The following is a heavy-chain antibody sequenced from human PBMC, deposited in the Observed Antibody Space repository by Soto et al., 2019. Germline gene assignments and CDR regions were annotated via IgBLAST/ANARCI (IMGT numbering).Heavy chain of an antibody. V-gene: IGHV3-21*06. Sequence: PGGSLRLSCGASGFMFNTYTMHRVRQAPGKGLEWVSSIRSDSRFINYADSVQGRFTISRDNAKNSVYLQMNSLRGEDTAVYYCVRMVSDWLDPWGQGTLVTVSS. J-gene: IGHJ5*02. CDR2: IRSDSRFI. D-gene: IGHD1-20*01. CDR3: VRMVSDWLDP. CDR1: GFMFNTYT.